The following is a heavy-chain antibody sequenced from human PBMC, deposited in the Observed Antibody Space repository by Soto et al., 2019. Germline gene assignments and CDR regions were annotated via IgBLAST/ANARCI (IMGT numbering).Heavy chain of an antibody. Sequence: SETLSLTCTVSGGSISSSSYYWGWIRQPPGKGLEWIGSIYYSGSTYYNPSLKSRVTISVDTSKNQFSLKLSSVTAADTSVYYCARHTGILTTYYYYGMDVWGQGTTVTVSS. D-gene: IGHD3-9*01. CDR2: IYYSGST. CDR3: ARHTGILTTYYYYGMDV. J-gene: IGHJ6*02. CDR1: GGSISSSSYY. V-gene: IGHV4-39*01.